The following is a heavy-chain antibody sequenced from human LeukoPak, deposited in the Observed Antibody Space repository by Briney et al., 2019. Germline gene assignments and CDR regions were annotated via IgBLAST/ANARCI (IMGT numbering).Heavy chain of an antibody. CDR3: ARPSSGYSYGYDY. J-gene: IGHJ4*02. Sequence: LPGGSLRLSCAASGFTFSTYTMNWVRQAPGKGLEWVSYISSSSSTIYYADSVKGRLTISRDNAKNSLYLQMNSLRAEDTAVYYCARPSSGYSYGYDYWGQGTLVTVSS. CDR2: ISSSSSTI. D-gene: IGHD5-18*01. CDR1: GFTFSTYT. V-gene: IGHV3-48*04.